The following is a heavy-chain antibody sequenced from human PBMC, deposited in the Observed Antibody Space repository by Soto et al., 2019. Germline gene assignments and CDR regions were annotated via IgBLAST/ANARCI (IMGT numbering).Heavy chain of an antibody. V-gene: IGHV3-73*01. CDR1: GFTFSGSA. CDR2: IRSKANNYAT. J-gene: IGHJ4*02. D-gene: IGHD4-17*01. Sequence: EVQLVESGGGLVQPGESLKLSCAVSGFTFSGSAMHWVRQASGKGLEWVGRIRSKANNYATAYAASVKGRFTISRDDSKTTAYLQMNSLKSEDTAVYYCTRGSGDYVRDYWGQGTLVTVSS. CDR3: TRGSGDYVRDY.